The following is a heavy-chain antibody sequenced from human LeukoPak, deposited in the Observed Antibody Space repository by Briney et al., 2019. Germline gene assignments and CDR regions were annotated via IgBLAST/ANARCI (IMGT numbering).Heavy chain of an antibody. CDR3: AKDTHYDILTGYPHY. D-gene: IGHD3-9*01. Sequence: SLRLSCAASGFTFDDYAMHWVRQAPGKGLEWVSGISWNSGSIGYADSVKGRFTISRDNAKNSLYLQMNSLRAEDTALYYCAKDTHYDILTGYPHYWGQGTLVTVSS. CDR2: ISWNSGSI. V-gene: IGHV3-9*01. J-gene: IGHJ4*02. CDR1: GFTFDDYA.